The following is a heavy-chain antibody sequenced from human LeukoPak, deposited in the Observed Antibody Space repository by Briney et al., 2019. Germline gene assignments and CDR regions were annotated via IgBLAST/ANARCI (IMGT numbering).Heavy chain of an antibody. CDR2: ISSSSSYI. CDR1: GFTFSSYS. V-gene: IGHV3-21*01. J-gene: IGHJ6*03. D-gene: IGHD3-22*01. Sequence: GGSLRLSCAASGFTFSSYSMNWVRQAPGKGLEWVSSISSSSSYIYYADSVKGRFTISRDNAKNSLYLQMNSLRAEDTAVYYCARDYYYDSSGYYYMDVWGKGTTITVSS. CDR3: ARDYYYDSSGYYYMDV.